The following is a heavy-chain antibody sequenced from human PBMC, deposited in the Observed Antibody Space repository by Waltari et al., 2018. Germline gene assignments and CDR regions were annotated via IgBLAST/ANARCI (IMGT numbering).Heavy chain of an antibody. V-gene: IGHV3-30*03. CDR1: GFTFSHYG. J-gene: IGHJ3*02. D-gene: IGHD3-3*02. CDR3: VSYPIFQGAVDAFDI. Sequence: QVQLVESGGGVVQPGRSLRLSCAASGFTFSHYGMHWVRQAPGKVLEWVAVISDDGSSTYYGDSVKGRFTLSRDNSRNTLNLQMNRLRTEDTAMYYCVSYPIFQGAVDAFDIWGQGTMVTVSS. CDR2: ISDDGSST.